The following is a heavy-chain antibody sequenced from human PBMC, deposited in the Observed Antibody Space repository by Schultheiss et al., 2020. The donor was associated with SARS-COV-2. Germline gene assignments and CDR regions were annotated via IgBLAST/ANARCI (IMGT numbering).Heavy chain of an antibody. CDR1: GGSVSSGSYY. D-gene: IGHD4-23*01. V-gene: IGHV4-61*01. CDR3: ARERRMTTVVTSWYFDL. Sequence: SETLSLTCTVSGGSVSSGSYYWSWIRQPPGKGLEWIGYIYYSGSTYYNPSLKSRVTISVDTSKNQFSLKLSSVTAADTAVFFCARERRMTTVVTSWYFDLWGRGTLVTVSS. CDR2: IYYSGST. J-gene: IGHJ2*01.